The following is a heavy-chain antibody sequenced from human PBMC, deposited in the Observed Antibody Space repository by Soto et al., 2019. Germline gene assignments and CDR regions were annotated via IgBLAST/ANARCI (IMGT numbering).Heavy chain of an antibody. CDR2: INPNSGGT. J-gene: IGHJ4*02. CDR1: GYTFTAYY. D-gene: IGHD2-21*02. CDR3: ARQLAYCGGDCYSEPIDY. V-gene: IGHV1-2*02. Sequence: ASVKVSCKTFGYTFTAYYIHWVRQAPGQGLEWMGWINPNSGGTNYAQKFQGRVTMTRDTSISTAYMELVRLRSDDTAVYYCARQLAYCGGDCYSEPIDYWGQGTLVTVSS.